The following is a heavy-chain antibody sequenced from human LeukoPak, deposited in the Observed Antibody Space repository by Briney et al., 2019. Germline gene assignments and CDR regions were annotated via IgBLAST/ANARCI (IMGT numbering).Heavy chain of an antibody. CDR1: GLTLSGYG. CDR3: ARDKYQGSGSHYFAMDV. Sequence: PGGSLRLSCAASGLTLSGYGMFWVRQAPGKGLEWVAVIWFDGSNKYYADSVKGRFTISRDNSKNTVFLQMNSLRAEDTAVYYCARDKYQGSGSHYFAMDVRGLGTTVIVSS. J-gene: IGHJ6*02. V-gene: IGHV3-33*07. D-gene: IGHD3-10*01. CDR2: IWFDGSNK.